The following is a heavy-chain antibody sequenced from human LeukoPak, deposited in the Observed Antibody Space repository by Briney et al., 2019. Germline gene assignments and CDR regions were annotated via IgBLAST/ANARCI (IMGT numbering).Heavy chain of an antibody. CDR1: GFSFISYG. J-gene: IGHJ4*02. D-gene: IGHD4-17*01. CDR2: ISDDGRGK. CDR3: AKRPSDYGDYVSYFDY. Sequence: GGSLRLSCAASGFSFISYGMPWVRQAPGKGLEWVGVISDDGRGKDYADSVKGRFTISRDNSKDTLYLQMNSLRDEDTAVYYCAKRPSDYGDYVSYFDYWGQGTLVTVSS. V-gene: IGHV3-30*18.